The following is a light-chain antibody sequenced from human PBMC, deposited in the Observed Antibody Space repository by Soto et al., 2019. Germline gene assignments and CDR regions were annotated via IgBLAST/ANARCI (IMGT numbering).Light chain of an antibody. CDR1: SSNIGAGYD. V-gene: IGLV1-40*01. Sequence: QSVLTQPPSVSGAPGQRVTISCTGSSSNIGAGYDVHWYQHPPGTAPKLLIYGNSNRPSGVPDRFSGSKSGTSASLAITGLQAEDEADYYCHSYDSSLSGSVFGGGTQLTVL. CDR2: GNS. CDR3: HSYDSSLSGSV. J-gene: IGLJ2*01.